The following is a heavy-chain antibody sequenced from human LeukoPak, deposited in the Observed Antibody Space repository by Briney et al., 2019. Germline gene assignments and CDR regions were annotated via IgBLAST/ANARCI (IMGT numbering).Heavy chain of an antibody. CDR3: ARVWYDSGNHLYFYYGLDV. V-gene: IGHV1-18*01. J-gene: IGHJ6*02. CDR1: GYTFTTYG. Sequence: ASVKVSCKVSGYTFTTYGITWVRQAPGQGLEWMGWVSAYSGDTDYAQSLQGRVTMTTDTSTSTAYMELTTLRSDDTAVYYCARVWYDSGNHLYFYYGLDVWGQGTTVTVSS. D-gene: IGHD3-22*01. CDR2: VSAYSGDT.